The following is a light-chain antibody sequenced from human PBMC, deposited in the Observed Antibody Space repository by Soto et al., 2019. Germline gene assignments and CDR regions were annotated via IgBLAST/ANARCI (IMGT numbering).Light chain of an antibody. V-gene: IGLV2-14*03. CDR3: SSYTSSSTPYV. J-gene: IGLJ1*01. CDR2: DVS. CDR1: SSDVGGYSY. Sequence: QSVLTQPASVSGSPGQSITISCTGTSSDVGGYSYVSWYQQHPGKAPKLMIYDVSDRPSGVSYRFSGSKSGNTASLTISGLQAEDEADYYCSSYTSSSTPYVFGTGTKVTVL.